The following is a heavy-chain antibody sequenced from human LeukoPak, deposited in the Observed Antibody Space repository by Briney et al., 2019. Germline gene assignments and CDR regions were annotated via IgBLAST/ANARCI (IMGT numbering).Heavy chain of an antibody. D-gene: IGHD1-26*01. J-gene: IGHJ4*02. CDR1: GFTFSSYN. CDR3: ARERPVGATPFDF. Sequence: PGGSLILSCAASGFTFSSYNMNWVRQAPGKGLEWVSYISTSSGTINYADSVKGRFTISGDNAKNSLYLQMNSLRDEDTAVYFCARERPVGATPFDFWGQGTLVTVSS. CDR2: ISTSSGTI. V-gene: IGHV3-48*02.